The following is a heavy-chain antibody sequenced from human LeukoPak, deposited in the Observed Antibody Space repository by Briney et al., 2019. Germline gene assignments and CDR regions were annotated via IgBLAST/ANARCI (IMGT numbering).Heavy chain of an antibody. V-gene: IGHV4-34*01. D-gene: IGHD3-10*02. J-gene: IGHJ4*02. CDR1: GGSFNGYY. CDR2: INHSGST. Sequence: SETLSLTCAVYGGSFNGYYWSWIRQPPGKGLEWIGEINHSGSTNYNPSLKSRVTISVDTSKNQFSLKLSSVTAADTAVYHCARAQNYYDRTFDYWGQGTLVTVSS. CDR3: ARAQNYYDRTFDY.